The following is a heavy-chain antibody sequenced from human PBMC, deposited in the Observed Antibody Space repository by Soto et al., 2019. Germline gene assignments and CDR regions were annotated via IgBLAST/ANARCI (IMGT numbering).Heavy chain of an antibody. CDR3: ARVCGGDCHYGMDV. V-gene: IGHV4-59*01. D-gene: IGHD2-21*02. CDR1: GGSISSYY. J-gene: IGHJ6*02. CDR2: IYYSGST. Sequence: PSETLSLTCTVSGGSISSYYWSWIRQPPGKGLEWIGYIYYSGSTNYNPSLKSRAAISVHTSKNQFSLKLSSVTAADTAVYYCARVCGGDCHYGMDVWGQGTTVTVSS.